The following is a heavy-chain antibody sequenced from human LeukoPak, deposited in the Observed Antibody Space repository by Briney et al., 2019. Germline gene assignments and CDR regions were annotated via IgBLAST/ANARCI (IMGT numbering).Heavy chain of an antibody. CDR1: GDSIGSHY. D-gene: IGHD3-3*01. J-gene: IGHJ4*02. Sequence: SETLYLPCTVSGDSIGSHYWSWIRQPAGKGLEWIGRIYPSGTTNYNPSLKSRVTISIDTSRNQFSLKLSSVTAADTAVYYCARDPFDFWSCSILDWGQGTLVTVSS. V-gene: IGHV4-4*07. CDR3: ARDPFDFWSCSILD. CDR2: IYPSGTT.